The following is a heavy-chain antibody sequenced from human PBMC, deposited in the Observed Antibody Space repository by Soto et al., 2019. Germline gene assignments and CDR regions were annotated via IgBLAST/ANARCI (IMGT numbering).Heavy chain of an antibody. Sequence: VASVKDSCKASGGTFSSYAISWVRQVPGQGLEWMGGIIPIFGTANYAQKFQGRGTITADKATSTAYMELSSLRSEDTAVYYCARENLVRRFGELSPNWFDPWGQGTLVTVSS. V-gene: IGHV1-69*06. CDR2: IIPIFGTA. CDR1: GGTFSSYA. D-gene: IGHD3-10*01. J-gene: IGHJ5*02. CDR3: ARENLVRRFGELSPNWFDP.